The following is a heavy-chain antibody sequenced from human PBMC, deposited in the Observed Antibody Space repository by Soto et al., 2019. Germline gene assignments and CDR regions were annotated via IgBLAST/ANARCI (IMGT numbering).Heavy chain of an antibody. V-gene: IGHV3-30*03. CDR3: AADRTAAPPY. J-gene: IGHJ4*02. Sequence: PGGSLRLSCVASGFTFNNYGMHWVRQAPGKGLEWVVVISFDGRNTYYADSVKGRFTISRDNSKNTLYLQMTSLRAEDTAVYYCAADRTAAPPYWGQGTLVTVSS. D-gene: IGHD6-13*01. CDR2: ISFDGRNT. CDR1: GFTFNNYG.